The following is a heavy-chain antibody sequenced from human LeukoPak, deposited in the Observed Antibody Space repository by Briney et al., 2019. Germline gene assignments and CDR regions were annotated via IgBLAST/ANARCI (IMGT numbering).Heavy chain of an antibody. CDR2: IYYSGST. Sequence: SETLSLTCTVSGGSTSSSSYYWGWIRQPPGKGLEWIGSIYYSGSTYYNPSLKSRVTISVDTSKNQFSLKLSSVTAADTAVYYCARDGRYYYDSSGYYYGGYFDYWGQGTLVTVSS. CDR3: ARDGRYYYDSSGYYYGGYFDY. J-gene: IGHJ4*02. D-gene: IGHD3-22*01. V-gene: IGHV4-39*07. CDR1: GGSTSSSSYY.